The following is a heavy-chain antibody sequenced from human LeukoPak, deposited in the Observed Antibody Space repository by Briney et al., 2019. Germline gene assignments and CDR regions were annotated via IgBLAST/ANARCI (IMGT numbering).Heavy chain of an antibody. D-gene: IGHD2-2*01. CDR3: ARNQYCSSTNCYGGRGALDF. CDR1: GYTFTGYY. V-gene: IGHV7-4-1*02. CDR2: INTDTGNP. J-gene: IGHJ4*02. Sequence: ASVKVSCKASGYTFTGYYMHWVRQAPGQGLEWMGWINTDTGNPTYAQGFTGRFVFSLDISVSTAYLQISSLKAEGTALYYCARNQYCSSTNCYGGRGALDFWGQGTLLTVSS.